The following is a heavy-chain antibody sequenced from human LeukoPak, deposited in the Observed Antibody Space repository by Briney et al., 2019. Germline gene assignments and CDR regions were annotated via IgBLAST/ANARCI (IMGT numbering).Heavy chain of an antibody. V-gene: IGHV1-24*01. CDR1: GYTLTELS. CDR2: FDPEDGET. D-gene: IGHD1-26*01. CDR3: ATDLGGSYYSGFDP. J-gene: IGHJ5*02. Sequence: ASVKVSCKVSGYTLTELSMHWVRQAPGKGLEWMGGFDPEDGETIYAQKFQGRVTMTEDTSTDTAYMELSSLRSEDTAVYYCATDLGGSYYSGFDPWGQGTLVTVSS.